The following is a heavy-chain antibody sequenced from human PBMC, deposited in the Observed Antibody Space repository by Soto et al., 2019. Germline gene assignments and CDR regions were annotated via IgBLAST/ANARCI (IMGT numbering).Heavy chain of an antibody. V-gene: IGHV3-7*01. CDR2: IKQDGTEI. CDR1: GFTFSSYW. CDR3: ASDRFRGTYYLRGVTYFFEE. D-gene: IGHD1-26*01. J-gene: IGHJ4*02. Sequence: GGSLRLSCVASGFTFSSYWMSWVRQAPGGGLEWVANIKQDGTEIHYVESVKGRFTIFRDNAKKSLYLQMNSLRAEDTAVYFCASDRFRGTYYLRGVTYFFEEWGQGAPVTVPQ.